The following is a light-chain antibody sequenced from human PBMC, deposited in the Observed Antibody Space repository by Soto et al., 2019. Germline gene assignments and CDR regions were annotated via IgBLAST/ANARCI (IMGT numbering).Light chain of an antibody. V-gene: IGKV3-15*01. CDR3: QQYNNWPYT. CDR1: QSVSSN. J-gene: IGKJ2*01. CDR2: GAS. Sequence: EILMTQSPATLSVSPGERATLSCRASQSVSSNLAWYQQKPGQAPRLLIYGASTRATSIPARFSGSGSGTEFTLTISSLQSEDFAVYYCQQYNNWPYTFGQGTKLEIK.